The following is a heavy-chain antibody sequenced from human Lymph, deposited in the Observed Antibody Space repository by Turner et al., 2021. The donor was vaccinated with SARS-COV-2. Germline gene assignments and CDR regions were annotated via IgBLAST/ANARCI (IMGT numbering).Heavy chain of an antibody. V-gene: IGHV1-46*01. CDR2: INPSGGST. Sequence: QVQLVPSGAEVKKPGASVKDSCKASGYTFTSYYMHWVRQAPGQGLEWMGIINPSGGSTSYAQKFQDRVTMTTDTSTSTVYMELSSLRSEDTAVYYCAGDPPIQIWVDYFYYGMDVWGQGTTVTVSS. CDR3: AGDPPIQIWVDYFYYGMDV. J-gene: IGHJ6*02. D-gene: IGHD5-18*01. CDR1: GYTFTSYY.